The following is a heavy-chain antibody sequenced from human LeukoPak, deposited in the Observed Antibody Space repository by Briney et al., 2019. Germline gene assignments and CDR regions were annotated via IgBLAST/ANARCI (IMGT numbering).Heavy chain of an antibody. Sequence: PSETLSLTCTVSGGSISSTSYYWGWIRQPPGKGLEWIASIYYSGTTYYNPSLKSRVPISVDTSKNRFSLKLTSVTAADTAVYYGARLGTTVTPQEWGQGTLVTVSS. CDR2: IYYSGTT. D-gene: IGHD4-17*01. CDR3: ARLGTTVTPQE. CDR1: GGSISSTSYY. J-gene: IGHJ4*02. V-gene: IGHV4-39*01.